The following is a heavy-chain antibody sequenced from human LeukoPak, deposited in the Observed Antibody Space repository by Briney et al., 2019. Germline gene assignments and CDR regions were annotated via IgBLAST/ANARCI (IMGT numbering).Heavy chain of an antibody. J-gene: IGHJ6*02. CDR3: AAVRSSYYYHGLVV. V-gene: IGHV1-58*01. CDR2: IVVGSGNT. D-gene: IGHD6-6*01. CDR1: GFTFTSST. Sequence: SVKVSCKASGFTFTSSTSQWVRQARGQRLEWIGWIVVGSGNTHYAQKFQERVTITRDMSTSTAYMELSSLRSEDTAVYYCAAVRSSYYYHGLVVWVQGTTVTVSS.